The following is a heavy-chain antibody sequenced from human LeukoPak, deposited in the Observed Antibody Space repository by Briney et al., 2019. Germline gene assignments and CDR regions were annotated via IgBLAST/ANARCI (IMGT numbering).Heavy chain of an antibody. CDR1: GFTFGDYT. CDR2: IRKKADGGTP. Sequence: GGSLRLSCTASGFTFGDYTITWIRQAPGKGLEWVGFIRKKADGGTPEYAASVKGRFIISRDDSKSVAYLQMNSLKTDDTAGYYCTRDPPTRYWGQGTLVSVSS. J-gene: IGHJ4*02. CDR3: TRDPPTRY. V-gene: IGHV3-49*03. D-gene: IGHD1-26*01.